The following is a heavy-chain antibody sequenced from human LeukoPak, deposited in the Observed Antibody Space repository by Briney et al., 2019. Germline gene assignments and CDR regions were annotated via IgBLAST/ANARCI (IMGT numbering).Heavy chain of an antibody. Sequence: GGSLRLSCAASGFIFSNYAMHWVRQAPGKGLVWVSRIISDGSTTDYADSVKGRFTISRDNAKNTLYLQMNSLRDEDTAMYYCTRDRARAGGEILDYWGQGTLVTVSS. CDR1: GFIFSNYA. CDR3: TRDRARAGGEILDY. V-gene: IGHV3-74*01. J-gene: IGHJ4*02. D-gene: IGHD3-10*01. CDR2: IISDGSTT.